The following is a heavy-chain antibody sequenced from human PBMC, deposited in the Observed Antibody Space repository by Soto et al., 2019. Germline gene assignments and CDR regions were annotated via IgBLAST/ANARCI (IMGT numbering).Heavy chain of an antibody. CDR2: INAGNGNT. V-gene: IGHV1-3*01. J-gene: IGHJ5*02. D-gene: IGHD2-15*01. CDR1: GYTFTSYA. CDR3: ARARPSYCSGGSCYPMPNWFDP. Sequence: ASVKVSCKASGYTFTSYAMHWVRQAPGQRLEWMGWINAGNGNTKYSQKFQGRVTITRETSASTAYMELSSLRSEDTAVYYCARARPSYCSGGSCYPMPNWFDPWGQGTLVTVSS.